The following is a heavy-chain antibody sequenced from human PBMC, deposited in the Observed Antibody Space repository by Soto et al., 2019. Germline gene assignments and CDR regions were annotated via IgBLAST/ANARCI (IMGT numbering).Heavy chain of an antibody. CDR2: IYYSGST. D-gene: IGHD4-17*01. CDR3: ARLPTVGLDVWFDP. V-gene: IGHV4-39*01. Sequence: SETLSLTCTVSGGSISSSSYYWGWIRQPPGKGLEWIGSIYYSGSTYYNPSLKSRVTISVDTSKNQFSLKLSSVTAADTAVYYCARLPTVGLDVWFDPWGQGTLVTVSS. CDR1: GGSISSSSYY. J-gene: IGHJ5*02.